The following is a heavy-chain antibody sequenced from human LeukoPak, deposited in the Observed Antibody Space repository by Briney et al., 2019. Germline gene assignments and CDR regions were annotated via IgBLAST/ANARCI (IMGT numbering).Heavy chain of an antibody. Sequence: ASVKVSCKASGYTFTSYGISWVRQAPGQGLEWMGWISAYNGNTNYAQKLQGRVTMTTDTSTSTAYMELRSLRSDDTAVYYCAREPPGSYQGPFDIWGQGTMVTVSS. V-gene: IGHV1-18*01. CDR3: AREPPGSYQGPFDI. J-gene: IGHJ3*02. CDR1: GYTFTSYG. D-gene: IGHD3-10*01. CDR2: ISAYNGNT.